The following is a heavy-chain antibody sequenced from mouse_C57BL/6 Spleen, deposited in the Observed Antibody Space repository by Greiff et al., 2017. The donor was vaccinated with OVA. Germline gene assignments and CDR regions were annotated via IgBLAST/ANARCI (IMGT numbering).Heavy chain of an antibody. CDR1: GYTFTSYW. V-gene: IGHV1-52*01. J-gene: IGHJ3*01. D-gene: IGHD2-4*01. CDR2: IDPSDSET. Sequence: QVQLQQPGAELVRPGSSVKLSCKASGYTFTSYWMHWVKQRPIQGLEWIGNIDPSDSETHYNQKFKDKATLTVDKSSSTAYMQLSSLTSEDSAVYYCARWGDYDKAYWGQGTLVTVSA. CDR3: ARWGDYDKAY.